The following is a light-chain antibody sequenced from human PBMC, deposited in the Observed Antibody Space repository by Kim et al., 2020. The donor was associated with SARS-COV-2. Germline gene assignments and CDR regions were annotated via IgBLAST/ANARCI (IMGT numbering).Light chain of an antibody. CDR1: QSITNSY. CDR2: GAS. J-gene: IGKJ1*01. Sequence: SPGERATLSCRASQSITNSYLAGYQQKPGQPPRLDIYGASSRATGIPDRFSGSGSGTDFALTIRRLEPEDFAVYFCQQYGSSPRTFGQGTKVDIK. V-gene: IGKV3-20*01. CDR3: QQYGSSPRT.